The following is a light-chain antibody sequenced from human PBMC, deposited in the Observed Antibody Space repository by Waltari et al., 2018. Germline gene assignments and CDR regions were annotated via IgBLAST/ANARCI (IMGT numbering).Light chain of an antibody. CDR2: GAA. CDR1: QSVSSN. CDR3: QQYNNWPRT. Sequence: EIVMTQSPVTLSVSPGARATLSCRASQSVSSNVAWYQQKPGQAPTLLFYGAATRATGVPARFSGSGSGTEFTLTVSSLQSEDFAVYYWQQYNNWPRTFGQGTKVEIK. V-gene: IGKV3-15*01. J-gene: IGKJ1*01.